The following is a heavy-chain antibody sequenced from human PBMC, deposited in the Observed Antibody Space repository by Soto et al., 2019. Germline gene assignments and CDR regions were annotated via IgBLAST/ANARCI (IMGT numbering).Heavy chain of an antibody. CDR2: IWYDGSNK. J-gene: IGHJ4*02. D-gene: IGHD2-2*01. CDR1: GFTFSSYG. Sequence: QVQLVESGGGVVQPGRSLRLSCAASGFTFSSYGMHWVRQAPGKGLEWVAVIWYDGSNKYYADSVKGRFTISRDNSKNTLYLQMISLRAEDTAVYYCARDYLVVLHRVIDYWGQGTLVTVSS. CDR3: ARDYLVVLHRVIDY. V-gene: IGHV3-33*01.